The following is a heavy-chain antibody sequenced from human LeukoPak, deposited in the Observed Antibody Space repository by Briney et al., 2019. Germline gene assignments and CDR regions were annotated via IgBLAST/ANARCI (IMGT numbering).Heavy chain of an antibody. CDR2: IIPILGIA. D-gene: IGHD6-13*01. CDR3: ARVVAAADGGDYGMDA. V-gene: IGHV1-69*04. J-gene: IGHJ6*02. Sequence: GASVKVSCKASGGTFSSYAISWVRQAPGQGLEWMGRIIPILGIANYAQKFQGRVTITADKSTSTAYMELSSLRSEDTAVYYCARVVAAADGGDYGMDAWGQGTTVTVSS. CDR1: GGTFSSYA.